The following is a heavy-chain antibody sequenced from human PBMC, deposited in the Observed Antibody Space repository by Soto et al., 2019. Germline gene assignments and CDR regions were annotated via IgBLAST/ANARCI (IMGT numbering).Heavy chain of an antibody. D-gene: IGHD6-19*01. CDR2: ISGSGGST. CDR1: GFTFSTYA. CDR3: AKDPSTSGPFDY. V-gene: IGHV3-23*01. J-gene: IGHJ4*02. Sequence: HPGGSLRLSCAASGFTFSTYAMSWVRQAPGKGLEWVSTISGSGGSTYYADSVKGRFTISRDKSKNTLYLQMNSLRGEDTAVYYCAKDPSTSGPFDYWGQGILVTASS.